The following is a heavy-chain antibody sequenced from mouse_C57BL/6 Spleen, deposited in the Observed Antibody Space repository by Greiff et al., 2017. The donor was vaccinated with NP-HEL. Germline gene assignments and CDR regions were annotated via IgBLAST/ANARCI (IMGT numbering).Heavy chain of an antibody. Sequence: DVMLVESGGGLVQPGGSLSLSCAASGFTFTDYYMSWVRQPPGKALEWLGFIRNKANGYTTEYSASVKGRFTISRDNSQSILYLQMNALRAEDSATYYCARLGPYYFDYWGQGTTLTVSS. V-gene: IGHV7-3*01. J-gene: IGHJ2*01. CDR1: GFTFTDYY. D-gene: IGHD4-1*01. CDR3: ARLGPYYFDY. CDR2: IRNKANGYTT.